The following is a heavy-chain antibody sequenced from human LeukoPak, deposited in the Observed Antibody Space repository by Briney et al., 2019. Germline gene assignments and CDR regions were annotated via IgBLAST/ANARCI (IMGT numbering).Heavy chain of an antibody. V-gene: IGHV3-33*01. CDR2: IWYDGSNK. D-gene: IGHD3-10*01. CDR3: ARDPRRFGELWGFDY. CDR1: GFTFSSYG. Sequence: GGSLRLSCAASGFTFSSYGMHWVRQAPGKGLEWVAVIWYDGSNKYYADSVKGRFTISRNNSKNTLYLQMNSLRAEDTAAYYCARDPRRFGELWGFDYWGQGTLVTVSS. J-gene: IGHJ4*02.